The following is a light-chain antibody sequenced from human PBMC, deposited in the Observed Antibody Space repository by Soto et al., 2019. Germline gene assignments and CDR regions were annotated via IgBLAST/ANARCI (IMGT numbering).Light chain of an antibody. CDR3: QQYNSWLWT. CDR1: QSISSF. V-gene: IGKV3-15*01. Sequence: IVLTQSPATLSLSPGERATLSCRASQSISSFLAWYQQKPGQAPRLLIYGASTRATGIPARFSGSASGTEFTLTINSLQSEDFAVYYCQQYNSWLWTFGQGTKVEIK. J-gene: IGKJ1*01. CDR2: GAS.